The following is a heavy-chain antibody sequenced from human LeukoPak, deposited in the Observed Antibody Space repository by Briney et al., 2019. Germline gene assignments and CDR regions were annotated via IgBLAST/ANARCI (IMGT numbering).Heavy chain of an antibody. J-gene: IGHJ2*01. D-gene: IGHD6-13*01. CDR2: IYTSGST. CDR3: ARVYYSSSYDYWYFDL. Sequence: SETLSLTCTVSGGSIRSYYWSWIRQPAGKGLEWIGRIYTSGSTNYNPSLKSRVTISVDTSKNQFSLKLSSVTAADTAVYYCARVYYSSSYDYWYFDLWGRGTLVTVSS. V-gene: IGHV4-4*07. CDR1: GGSIRSYY.